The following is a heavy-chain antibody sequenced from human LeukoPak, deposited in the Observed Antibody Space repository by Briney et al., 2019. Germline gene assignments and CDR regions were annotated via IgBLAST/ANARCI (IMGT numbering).Heavy chain of an antibody. J-gene: IGHJ3*02. CDR2: IKSKTDGGTT. CDR1: GFTFSNAW. Sequence: GGSLRLSCAASGFTFSNAWMSWVRQAPGKGLEWVGRIKSKTDGGTTDYAAPVKGRFTISRDDSKNTLYLQMNSLKTEDTAVYYCTTGTYYDFWSGYSDAFDIWGQGTMVTVSS. D-gene: IGHD3-3*01. CDR3: TTGTYYDFWSGYSDAFDI. V-gene: IGHV3-15*01.